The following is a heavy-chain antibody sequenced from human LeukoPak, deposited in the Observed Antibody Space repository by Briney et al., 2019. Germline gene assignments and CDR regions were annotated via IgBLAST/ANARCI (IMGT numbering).Heavy chain of an antibody. CDR2: IYSGGRT. Sequence: GGSLRLSCAASAFIVSSNYMSWVRQAPGKGLEWVSVIYSGGRTYYADSVKGRFTISRDTFKNTLYLQMNSLRAEDTAVYYCARGAVRGEAGWYFDLWGRGTLVTVSS. J-gene: IGHJ2*01. D-gene: IGHD3-10*01. V-gene: IGHV3-66*01. CDR1: AFIVSSNY. CDR3: ARGAVRGEAGWYFDL.